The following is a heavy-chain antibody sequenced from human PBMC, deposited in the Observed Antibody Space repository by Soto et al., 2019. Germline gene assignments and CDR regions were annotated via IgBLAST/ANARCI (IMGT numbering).Heavy chain of an antibody. CDR2: VNGDGSRT. V-gene: IGHV3-74*03. Sequence: GGFLRLSCAVSGFTFSSSGLHWVRQAPGKGLVWVSYVNGDGSRTEYADSVKGRFTISRDNSKNTLYLQMNSLRADDTAVYYCVKMYGDPIWGQGTMVTVSS. J-gene: IGHJ3*02. CDR1: GFTFSSSG. D-gene: IGHD2-21*01. CDR3: VKMYGDPI.